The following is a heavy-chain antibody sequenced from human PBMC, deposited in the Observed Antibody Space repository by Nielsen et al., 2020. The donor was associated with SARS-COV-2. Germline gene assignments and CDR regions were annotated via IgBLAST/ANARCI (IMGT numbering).Heavy chain of an antibody. J-gene: IGHJ5*02. CDR3: ARGRIAAAGTWSNWFDP. V-gene: IGHV3-48*04. CDR1: GFTFSSYS. Sequence: GESLKISCAASGFTFSSYSMNWVRQAPGKGREWVSYISSSSSTIYYADSVKGRFTISRDNAKNSLYLQMNSLRAEDTAVYYCARGRIAAAGTWSNWFDPWGQGTLVTVSS. D-gene: IGHD6-13*01. CDR2: ISSSSSTI.